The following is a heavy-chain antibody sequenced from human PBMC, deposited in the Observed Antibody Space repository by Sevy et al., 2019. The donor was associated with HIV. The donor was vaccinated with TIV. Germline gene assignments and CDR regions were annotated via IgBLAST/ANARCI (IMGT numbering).Heavy chain of an antibody. CDR2: ISYDGSNK. V-gene: IGHV3-30-3*01. CDR1: GFTFSSYA. J-gene: IGHJ6*02. Sequence: GGSLRLSCAASGFTFSSYAMHWVHQAPGKGLEWVAVISYDGSNKYYADSVKGRFTISRDNSKNTLYLQMNSLRAEDTAVYYCAREAAAGLYYYYGMDVWGQGTTVTVSS. CDR3: AREAAAGLYYYYGMDV. D-gene: IGHD6-13*01.